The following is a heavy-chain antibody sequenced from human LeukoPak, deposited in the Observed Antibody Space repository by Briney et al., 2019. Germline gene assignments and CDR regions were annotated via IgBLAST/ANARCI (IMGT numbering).Heavy chain of an antibody. V-gene: IGHV3-48*03. J-gene: IGHJ6*03. CDR1: GFSSTSYE. CDR2: ISSSGSTI. CDR3: AELGITMIGGV. D-gene: IGHD3-10*02. Sequence: GGCLRLSCAPPGFSSTSYETSCVRQALGEGLWWVSYISSSGSTIYYSDSVKGRFTISRDNAKNSLYLQMNSLRDEDTAVYYCAELGITMIGGVWGKGTTVTISS.